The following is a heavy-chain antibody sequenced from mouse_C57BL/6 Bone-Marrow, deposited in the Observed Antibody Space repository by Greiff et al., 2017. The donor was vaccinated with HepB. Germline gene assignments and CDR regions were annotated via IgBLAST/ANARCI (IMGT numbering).Heavy chain of an antibody. D-gene: IGHD2-12*01. CDR2: IWRGGST. Sequence: QVQLKESGPGLVQPSQSLSMTCTVSGFSLTSYGVHWVRQSPGKGLEWLGVIWRGGSTDYNAAFMSRLSITKDNSKSQVFFKMNSLQADDTAIYYCAKKSYWDYYAMDYWGQGTSVTVSS. J-gene: IGHJ4*01. V-gene: IGHV2-5*01. CDR1: GFSLTSYG. CDR3: AKKSYWDYYAMDY.